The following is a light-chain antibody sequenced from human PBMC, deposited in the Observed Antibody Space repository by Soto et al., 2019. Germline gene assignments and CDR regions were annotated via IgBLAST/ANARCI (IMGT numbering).Light chain of an antibody. CDR3: SSYTNTSTVV. CDR2: EVS. Sequence: QSALSQPASVSGSPGQSITISCTGSFSDVGGYDYVSWYQQHPGKAPKLIIYEVSNRPSGVSDRFSGSKSGNTASLTISGLQADDEADYYCSSYTNTSTVVFGGGTKLTVL. J-gene: IGLJ2*01. V-gene: IGLV2-14*03. CDR1: FSDVGGYDY.